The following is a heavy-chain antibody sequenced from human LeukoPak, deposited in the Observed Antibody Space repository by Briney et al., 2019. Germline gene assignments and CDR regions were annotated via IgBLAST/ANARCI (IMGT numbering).Heavy chain of an antibody. CDR3: ARRASGLWFGELEANWFDP. CDR1: GGTFSSYA. CDR2: IIPILGTA. Sequence: ASVKVSCKASGGTFSSYAISWVRQAPGQGLEWMGGIIPILGTANYAQKFQGRVTITTDESTSTAYMELSSLRSEDTAVYYCARRASGLWFGELEANWFDPWGQGALVTVSS. V-gene: IGHV1-69*05. D-gene: IGHD3-10*01. J-gene: IGHJ5*02.